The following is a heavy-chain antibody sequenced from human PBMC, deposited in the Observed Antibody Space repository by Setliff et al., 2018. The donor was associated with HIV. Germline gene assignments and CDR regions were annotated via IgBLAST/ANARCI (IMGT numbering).Heavy chain of an antibody. J-gene: IGHJ3*02. CDR3: AARSHIAAGGPDGFEI. D-gene: IGHD6-13*01. CDR2: IIPVFGTT. CDR1: GGTFSNYA. Sequence: SVKVSCKASGGTFSNYAINWVRQAPGQGLEWMGRIIPVFGTTNYAQKFQGRVTSTADKSTTTAFMEMSSLRSEDTAVYYCAARSHIAAGGPDGFEIWGQGTLVTV. V-gene: IGHV1-69*06.